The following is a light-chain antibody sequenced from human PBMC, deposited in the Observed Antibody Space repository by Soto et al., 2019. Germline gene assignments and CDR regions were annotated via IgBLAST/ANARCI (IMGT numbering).Light chain of an antibody. Sequence: DIQMTQSPSSLSASVGDRVTITCRTSQPISDYLNWYQQKPGKAPSLPIYTASNLQTGVPSRVSGSGSGTHFTLTISSLQPEDFATYYCQQRYNTPRTFGQGTKVEIK. CDR2: TAS. CDR3: QQRYNTPRT. V-gene: IGKV1-39*01. J-gene: IGKJ1*01. CDR1: QPISDY.